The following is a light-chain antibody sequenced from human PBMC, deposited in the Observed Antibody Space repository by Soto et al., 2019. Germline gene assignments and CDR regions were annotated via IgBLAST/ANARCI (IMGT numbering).Light chain of an antibody. J-gene: IGKJ1*01. CDR2: DAS. CDR3: QQRSNWPSWT. CDR1: QSVSSY. Sequence: EIVLTQSPATLSLSPGERATLSCRASQSVSSYLAWYQQKPGQAPRLLIYDASNRATGIPARFSGSGSGTDFTLTISGLEPEDFAVYCCQQRSNWPSWTFGQGTKVEIK. V-gene: IGKV3-11*01.